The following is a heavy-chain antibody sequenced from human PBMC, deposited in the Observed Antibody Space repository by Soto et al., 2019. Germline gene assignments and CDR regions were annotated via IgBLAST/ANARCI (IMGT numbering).Heavy chain of an antibody. Sequence: GGSLRLSCAASGFTFITYGMHWVLQAPCKGLEWVALIWNHGREDSYADSVKGRFTISRDNSKNTLYLQMNSLRAEDTAVYYCARERRVGNNHHLRLSYWAQRIPVTVSS. CDR1: GFTFITYG. D-gene: IGHD6-25*01. CDR2: IWNHGRED. J-gene: IGHJ4*02. V-gene: IGHV3-30*02. CDR3: ARERRVGNNHHLRLSY.